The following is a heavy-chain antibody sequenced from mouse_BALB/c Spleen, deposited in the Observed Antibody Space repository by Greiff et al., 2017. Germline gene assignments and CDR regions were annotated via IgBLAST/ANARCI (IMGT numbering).Heavy chain of an antibody. CDR3: ARRYGSSYGEVDY. D-gene: IGHD1-1*01. Sequence: QVQLKQSGAELAKPGASVKMSCKASGYTFTSYWMHWVKQRPGQGLEWIGYINPSTGYTEYNQKFKDKATLTADKSSSTAYMQLSSLTSEDSAVYYCARRYGSSYGEVDYWGQGTTLTVSS. V-gene: IGHV1-7*01. CDR1: GYTFTSYW. CDR2: INPSTGYT. J-gene: IGHJ2*01.